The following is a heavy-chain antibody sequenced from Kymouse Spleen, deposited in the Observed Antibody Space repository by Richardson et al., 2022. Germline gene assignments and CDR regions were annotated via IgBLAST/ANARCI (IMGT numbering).Heavy chain of an antibody. CDR3: AGQLELSYWYFDL. V-gene: IGHV4-34*01. Sequence: QVQLQQWGAGLLKPSETLSLTCAVYGGSFSGYYWSWIRQPPGKGLEWIGEINHSGSTNYNPSLKSRVTISVDTSKNQFSLKLSSVTAADTAVYYCAGQLELSYWYFDLWGRGTLVTVSS. D-gene: IGHD1-1*01,IGHD1-7*01. J-gene: IGHJ2*01. CDR2: INHSGST. CDR1: GGSFSGYY.